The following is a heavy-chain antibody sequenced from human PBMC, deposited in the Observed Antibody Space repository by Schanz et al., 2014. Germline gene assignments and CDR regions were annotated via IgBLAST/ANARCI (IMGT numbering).Heavy chain of an antibody. J-gene: IGHJ3*02. D-gene: IGHD2-2*01. Sequence: QVQLVQSGAEVKKPGSSVRVSCKVSGYAFTTYGIKWVRQAPGQGLEWMGWISAYNGNTNYAQKLQGRVTMTTDTSTSTAYMELSSLRYEDTALYYCARGTMPGTFDIWGQGTMVTVSS. V-gene: IGHV1-18*01. CDR1: GYAFTTYG. CDR2: ISAYNGNT. CDR3: ARGTMPGTFDI.